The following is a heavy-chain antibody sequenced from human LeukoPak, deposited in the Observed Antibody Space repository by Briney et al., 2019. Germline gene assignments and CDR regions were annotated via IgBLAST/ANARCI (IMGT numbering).Heavy chain of an antibody. CDR3: ARETRWDFDY. J-gene: IGHJ4*02. Sequence: GGSLRLSCAASGFTFSNAWMSWIRQAPGKGLEWVSYISSRGNTIYYADSVKGRFTISRDNAKNSLYLQMNSLRAEDTAVYYCARETRWDFDYWGQGTLVTVSS. D-gene: IGHD5-24*01. CDR2: ISSRGNTI. V-gene: IGHV3-11*04. CDR1: GFTFSNAW.